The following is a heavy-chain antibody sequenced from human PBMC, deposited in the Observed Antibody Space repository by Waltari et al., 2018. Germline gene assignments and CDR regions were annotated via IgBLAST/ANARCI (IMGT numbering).Heavy chain of an antibody. Sequence: EVQLLESGGNLVQPGGSLRPSCAASGFTFSSYAFTWVRQGPGKGLEWVYALSASGTSTYYADSVMGRFTISRDNSRNTLYLQLSSLRAEDTAIYYCAKDLGYYYGSGSRYGLDVWGQGTTVTVSS. CDR3: AKDLGYYYGSGSRYGLDV. J-gene: IGHJ6*02. D-gene: IGHD3-10*01. V-gene: IGHV3-23*01. CDR2: LSASGTST. CDR1: GFTFSSYA.